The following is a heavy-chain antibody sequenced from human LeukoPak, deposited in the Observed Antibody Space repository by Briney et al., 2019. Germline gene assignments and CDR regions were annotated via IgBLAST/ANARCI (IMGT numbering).Heavy chain of an antibody. V-gene: IGHV1-69*06. Sequence: GASVKVSCKASGGTLSSYSISRVRQAPGQGLEWMGVIIPMFGTTAYAQRFQGRVTITADKSTSTAYMELSSLRSEDTAVYYCARDSYRTRNYNWFDPWGQGTLVTVSS. CDR1: GGTLSSYS. J-gene: IGHJ5*02. CDR2: IIPMFGTT. D-gene: IGHD1-7*01. CDR3: ARDSYRTRNYNWFDP.